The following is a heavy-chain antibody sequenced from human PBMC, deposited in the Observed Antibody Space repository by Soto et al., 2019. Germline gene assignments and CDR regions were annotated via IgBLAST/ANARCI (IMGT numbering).Heavy chain of an antibody. D-gene: IGHD3-3*01. CDR1: GYTFTSYG. V-gene: IGHV1-18*04. Sequence: QVQLVQSGAEVKKPGASVKVSCKASGYTFTSYGISWVRQAPGQGLEWMGWISAYNGNTNYAQKLQGRVTMTTDTYPSTAYMELRSLRTDDTAVQYWSRVGVGHYDDVGRGRQGLGDYFDYWDQGTLVTVSS. J-gene: IGHJ4*02. CDR2: ISAYNGNT. CDR3: SRVGVGHYDDVGRGRQGLGDYFDY.